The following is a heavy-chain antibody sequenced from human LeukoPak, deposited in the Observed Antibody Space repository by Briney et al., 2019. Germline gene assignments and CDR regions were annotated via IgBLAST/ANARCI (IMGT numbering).Heavy chain of an antibody. Sequence: GGSLRLSCAASGFTFSSYSMNWVRQAPGKGLEWVSYISSSSSYIYYADSVKGRFTISRVNAKNSLYLQMNSLRAEDTAEYYCLGSNIAAVWGQGSLVTVSS. V-gene: IGHV3-21*05. CDR1: GFTFSSYS. D-gene: IGHD6-13*01. CDR2: ISSSSSYI. J-gene: IGHJ4*02. CDR3: LGSNIAAV.